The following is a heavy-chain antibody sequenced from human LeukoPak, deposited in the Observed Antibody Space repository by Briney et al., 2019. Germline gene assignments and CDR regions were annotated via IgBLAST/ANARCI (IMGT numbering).Heavy chain of an antibody. J-gene: IGHJ5*02. CDR1: GYTFTGYY. V-gene: IGHV1-2*02. Sequence: GASVKVSCKASGYTFTGYYMHWVRPAPGKGLEWVGWINPNSCGTNYAQKFQGRVTMTRDTSISTAYMELSRLRSDDTAVYYCASDLSPTFDVVADENWLDPWGQGTLVTVSS. D-gene: IGHD5-12*01. CDR2: INPNSCGT. CDR3: ASDLSPTFDVVADENWLDP.